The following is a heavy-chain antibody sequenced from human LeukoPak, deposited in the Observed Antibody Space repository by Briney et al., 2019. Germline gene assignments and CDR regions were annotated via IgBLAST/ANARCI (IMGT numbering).Heavy chain of an antibody. CDR2: ISNSGTTI. D-gene: IGHD3-22*01. CDR3: ARDSHYYDSTGYPHDVFDV. Sequence: PGGSLRLSCAASGFTFNSYEMIWVRQAPGKGLEWVSCISNSGTTIYYADFVKGRFTISRDNAKNSLYLQMNSLRAEDTAVYYCARDSHYYDSTGYPHDVFDVWGQGTMVTVSS. CDR1: GFTFNSYE. V-gene: IGHV3-48*03. J-gene: IGHJ3*01.